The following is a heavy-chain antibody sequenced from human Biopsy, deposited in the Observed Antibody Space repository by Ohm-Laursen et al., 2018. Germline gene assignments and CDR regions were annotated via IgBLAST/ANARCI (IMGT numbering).Heavy chain of an antibody. Sequence: SLRLSCSASGFTFSKTWMHWVRQAPGKGLMWVARIHSDGTTPTYADSVKGRFSISRDNAKNTVYLQMNSLGIDDTAVYYCASSNPSRVAGGVALLDHWGQGVLVTVSS. CDR1: GFTFSKTW. D-gene: IGHD3-16*01. J-gene: IGHJ4*02. CDR2: IHSDGTTP. CDR3: ASSNPSRVAGGVALLDH. V-gene: IGHV3-74*01.